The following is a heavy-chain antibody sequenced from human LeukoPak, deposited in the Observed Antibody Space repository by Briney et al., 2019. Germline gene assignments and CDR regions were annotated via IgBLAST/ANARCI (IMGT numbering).Heavy chain of an antibody. Sequence: PSETLSLTCAVSGGAFSVYFCHWIRQSPGKGLEWIGEIDNRGSIQYNPSLRSRVTISLDTSRNHFSLKLASVTAADTAVYFCARDSHSGFEWGQGILVTVSS. CDR3: ARDSHSGFE. J-gene: IGHJ4*02. CDR2: IDNRGSI. V-gene: IGHV4-34*01. CDR1: GGAFSVYF. D-gene: IGHD3-10*01.